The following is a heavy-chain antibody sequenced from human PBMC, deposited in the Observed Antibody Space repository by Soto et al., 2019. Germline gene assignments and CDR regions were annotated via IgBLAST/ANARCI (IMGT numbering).Heavy chain of an antibody. CDR3: TRDVMSDH. J-gene: IGHJ4*02. CDR2: INTGNGNT. D-gene: IGHD2-8*01. Sequence: QVQLVQSGAEEKKPGASVKDSCKASGYTFTSYVMPWVRQAPEQRLEWMGWINTGNGNTKYSQKFPRRVPITRDTASRTAYMEMSSLRSEETAGYCCTRDVMSDHWGQGTLVTVSS. CDR1: GYTFTSYV. V-gene: IGHV1-3*05.